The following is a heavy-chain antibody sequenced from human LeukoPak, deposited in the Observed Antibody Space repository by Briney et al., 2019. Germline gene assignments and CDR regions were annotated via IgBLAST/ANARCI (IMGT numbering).Heavy chain of an antibody. J-gene: IGHJ6*02. CDR2: ISAYNGNT. D-gene: IGHD5-24*01. V-gene: IGHV1-18*01. CDR1: GYTFTSYG. CDR3: ARDSGDGYNFLYYYYYGMDV. Sequence: ASVTVSCKASGYTFTSYGISWVRQAPGQGLEWMGWISAYNGNTNYAQKLQGRVTMTTDTSTSTAYMELRSLGSDDTAVYYCARDSGDGYNFLYYYYYGMDVWGQGTTVTVSS.